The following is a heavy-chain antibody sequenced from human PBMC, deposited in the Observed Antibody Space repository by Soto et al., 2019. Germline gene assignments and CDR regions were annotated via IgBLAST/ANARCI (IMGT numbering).Heavy chain of an antibody. CDR3: ARDLAGAGTRTTWFEP. D-gene: IGHD6-13*01. CDR2: IYYSGST. CDR1: GGSISSGGYY. V-gene: IGHV4-31*03. J-gene: IGHJ5*02. Sequence: SETLSLTCTVSGGSISSGGYYWSWIRQHPGKGLEWIGYIYYSGSTYYNPSLKSRVTISVDTSKNQFSLKLSSVTAADTAVYYCARDLAGAGTRTTWFEPGGRGTLVAVSS.